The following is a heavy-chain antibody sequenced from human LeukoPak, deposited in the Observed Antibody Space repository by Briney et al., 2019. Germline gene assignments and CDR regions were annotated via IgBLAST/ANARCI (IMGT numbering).Heavy chain of an antibody. CDR3: ALVDTARVTWFDP. CDR1: GGTFISYA. Sequence: SVKVSCKASGGTFISYAISWVRQAPGQGLEWMGRIIPIFGTANYAQKFQGRVTITTDESASTAYMELSSLRSEDTAVYYCALVDTARVTWFDPWGQGTLVTVSS. D-gene: IGHD5-18*01. J-gene: IGHJ5*02. CDR2: IIPIFGTA. V-gene: IGHV1-69*05.